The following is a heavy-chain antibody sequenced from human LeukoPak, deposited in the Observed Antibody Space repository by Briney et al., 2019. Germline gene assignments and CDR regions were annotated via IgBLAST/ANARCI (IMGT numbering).Heavy chain of an antibody. CDR2: IIPIFGTA. CDR3: ARDPGGYYGSGSYGSYFDY. V-gene: IGHV1-69*06. J-gene: IGHJ4*02. D-gene: IGHD3-10*01. Sequence: SVKVSCKASGGTFSSYAISWVRQAPGQGLEWMGGIIPIFGTANYAQKFQGRVTITADKSTSTAYMELSSLRSEDTAVYYCARDPGGYYGSGSYGSYFDYWGQGTLVTVSS. CDR1: GGTFSSYA.